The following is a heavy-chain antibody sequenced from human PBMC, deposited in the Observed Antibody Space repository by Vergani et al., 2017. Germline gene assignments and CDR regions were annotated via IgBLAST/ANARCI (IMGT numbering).Heavy chain of an antibody. D-gene: IGHD3-22*01. CDR1: GFTFSDYY. J-gene: IGHJ4*02. CDR2: ISSSSSYT. CDR3: AREPGQNYYGSSGYDAGY. V-gene: IGHV3-11*05. Sequence: QVQLVESGGGLVKPGGSLRLSCAASGFTFSDYYMRWIRQAPGKGLEWVSYISSSSSYTTYADSVKGRFTISRDNAKNSLYQQMNSLRAEYTAVYYCAREPGQNYYGSSGYDAGYWGQGTLVTVSS.